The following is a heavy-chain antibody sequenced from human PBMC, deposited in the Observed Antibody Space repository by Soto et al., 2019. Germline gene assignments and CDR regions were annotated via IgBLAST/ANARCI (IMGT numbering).Heavy chain of an antibody. CDR1: GHALTRDG. CDR3: ARDFLDYYYESSGYDSRYYFDY. Sequence: ASVTVYCTASGHALTRDGRSWLCQAPRQGREWIGWISAYNGNTNYAQKLTGRVTMTTDTSTSTAYMELRSLISDDTAVYYCARDFLDYYYESSGYDSRYYFDYWGQGTLVTVTS. CDR2: ISAYNGNT. D-gene: IGHD3-22*01. J-gene: IGHJ4*02. V-gene: IGHV1-18*01.